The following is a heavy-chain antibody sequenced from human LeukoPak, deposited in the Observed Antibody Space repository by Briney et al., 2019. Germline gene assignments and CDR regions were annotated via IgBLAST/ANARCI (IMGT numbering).Heavy chain of an antibody. CDR1: GFTFSSYG. CDR2: IRYDGSNK. J-gene: IGHJ4*02. V-gene: IGHV3-30*02. CDR3: AKALDIVVPYYFDY. Sequence: GGSLRLSCAASGFTFSSYGMHWVRQAPGKGLEWVAFIRYDGSNKYYADSVKGRFTISRDNSKNTLYLQMNSLRAEDTAVYYCAKALDIVVPYYFDYWGQGTLVTVSS. D-gene: IGHD2-2*03.